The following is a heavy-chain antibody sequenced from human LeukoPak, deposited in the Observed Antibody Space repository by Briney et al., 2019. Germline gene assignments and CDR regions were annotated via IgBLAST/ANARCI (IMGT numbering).Heavy chain of an antibody. CDR3: ARITFGVVIDAFDI. D-gene: IGHD3-3*01. CDR2: IYYSGST. V-gene: IGHV4-59*12. CDR1: GGSISSYY. J-gene: IGHJ3*02. Sequence: SETLSLTCTVSGGSISSYYWSWIRQPPGKGLEWIGYIYYSGSTNYNPSLKSRVTMSVDTSKNQFSLRLSSVTAADTAVYYCARITFGVVIDAFDIWGQGTMVTVSS.